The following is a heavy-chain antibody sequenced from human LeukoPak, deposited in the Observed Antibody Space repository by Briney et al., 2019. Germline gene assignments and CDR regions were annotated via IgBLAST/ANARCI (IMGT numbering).Heavy chain of an antibody. CDR3: ARDGVLDYYYCYMDV. CDR2: IYTSGST. CDR1: GGPISSGSYY. D-gene: IGHD3-16*01. J-gene: IGHJ6*03. Sequence: SQTLSLTCTVSGGPISSGSYYWSWIRQPAGKGLEWIGRIYTSGSTNYNPSLKSRVTISVDTSKNQFSLKLSSVTAADTAVYYCARDGVLDYYYCYMDVWGKGTTVTVSS. V-gene: IGHV4-61*02.